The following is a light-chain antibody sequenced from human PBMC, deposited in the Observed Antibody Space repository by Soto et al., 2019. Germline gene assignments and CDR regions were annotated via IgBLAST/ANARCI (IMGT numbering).Light chain of an antibody. Sequence: IVMTQSPATLSVSPGDRVTLSCRASQSVSSDLAWYQQRPGQAPRLLIYGASTRATGIPARFSGTGSGTEFTLTISSLQSEDFAVYYCHQRKSWPRTFGQGTKVEIK. CDR3: HQRKSWPRT. V-gene: IGKV3-15*01. CDR2: GAS. CDR1: QSVSSD. J-gene: IGKJ1*01.